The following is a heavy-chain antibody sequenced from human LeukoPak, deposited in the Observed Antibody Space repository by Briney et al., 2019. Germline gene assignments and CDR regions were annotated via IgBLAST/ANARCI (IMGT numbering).Heavy chain of an antibody. J-gene: IGHJ4*02. CDR2: IYYSGST. D-gene: IGHD1-26*01. CDR1: GGSISSSSYY. CDR3: ARLSGSYFDL. Sequence: SEALSLTCTVSGGSISSSSYYWRWIRQPPGKGLEWIGSIYYSGSTYYNPSLKSRVTISVDTSKNQFSLKLSSVTAADTSVYYCARLSGSYFDLWGQGTLVTVSS. V-gene: IGHV4-39*01.